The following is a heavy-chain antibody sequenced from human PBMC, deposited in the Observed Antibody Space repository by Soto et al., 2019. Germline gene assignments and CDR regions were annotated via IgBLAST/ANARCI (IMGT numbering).Heavy chain of an antibody. J-gene: IGHJ3*02. CDR3: ARGHEFGCNSDAFDI. D-gene: IGHD2-15*01. V-gene: IGHV1-69*12. CDR1: GGTFRTES. Sequence: QVQLVQSGAEVKKPGSSVKVSCKASGGTFRTESINWVRQAPGRGLEWMGGIIPVFGTSDYAQKFQGRVEITADESTTTAYMELSSLRSDDTAVYYCARGHEFGCNSDAFDIWGQGTMVTVSS. CDR2: IIPVFGTS.